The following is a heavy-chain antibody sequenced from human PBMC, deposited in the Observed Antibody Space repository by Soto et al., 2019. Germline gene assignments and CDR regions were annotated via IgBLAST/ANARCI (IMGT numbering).Heavy chain of an antibody. D-gene: IGHD3-3*01. CDR1: GGSISSGGYY. J-gene: IGHJ3*02. V-gene: IGHV4-31*03. CDR3: ARVGTIFGVVTPGGDI. Sequence: SETLSLTCTASGGSISSGGYYWSWIRQHPGKGLEWIGYIYYSGSTYYNPSLKSRVTISVDTSKNQFSLRLSSVTAADTAVYYCARVGTIFGVVTPGGDIWGQGTMVTVSS. CDR2: IYYSGST.